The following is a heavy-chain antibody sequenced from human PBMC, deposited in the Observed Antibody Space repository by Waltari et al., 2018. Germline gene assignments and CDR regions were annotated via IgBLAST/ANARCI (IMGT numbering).Heavy chain of an antibody. Sequence: QVQLQESGPGLVKPSQTLSLTCTVSGGSISSGSSYWSWIRQPAGKGLEWIGRIYTSGSTNYNPSLKSRVTISVDTSKNQFSLKLSSVTAADTAVYYCARVYVDTAMDYFDYWGQGTLVTVSS. CDR1: GGSISSGSSY. V-gene: IGHV4-61*02. CDR3: ARVYVDTAMDYFDY. J-gene: IGHJ4*02. CDR2: IYTSGST. D-gene: IGHD5-18*01.